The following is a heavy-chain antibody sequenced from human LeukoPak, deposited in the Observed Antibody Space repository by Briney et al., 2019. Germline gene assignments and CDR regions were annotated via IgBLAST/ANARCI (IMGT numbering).Heavy chain of an antibody. CDR2: IYYSGST. D-gene: IGHD3-22*01. J-gene: IGHJ4*02. CDR1: GGSISSYY. V-gene: IGHV4-59*12. CDR3: ARANRYYYDSGGLPGRYYFDY. Sequence: SETLSLTCTVSGGSISSYYWSWIRQPPGKGLEWIGYIYYSGSTNYNPSLKSRVTISVDTSKNQFSLRLSSVTAADTAVYYCARANRYYYDSGGLPGRYYFDYWGQGTLVTVSS.